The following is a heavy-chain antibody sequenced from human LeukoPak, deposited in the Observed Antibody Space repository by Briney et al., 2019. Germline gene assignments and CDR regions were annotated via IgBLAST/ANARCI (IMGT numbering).Heavy chain of an antibody. V-gene: IGHV4-59*01. CDR2: IYYSGST. CDR3: ARVVRFLEWPVPYYMDV. Sequence: PSETLSLTCTVSGGSISSYYWSWIRQPPGKGLEWIGYIYYSGSTNYNPSLKSRVTISVDTSKNQFSLKLSSVTAADTAVYYCARVVRFLEWPVPYYMDVWGKGTTVTVSS. D-gene: IGHD3-3*01. CDR1: GGSISSYY. J-gene: IGHJ6*03.